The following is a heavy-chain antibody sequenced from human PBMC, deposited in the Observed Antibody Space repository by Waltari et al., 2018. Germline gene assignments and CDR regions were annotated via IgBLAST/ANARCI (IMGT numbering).Heavy chain of an antibody. D-gene: IGHD1-1*01. Sequence: QVQLQESGPGLVKPSGTLSLTCAVSGGSISSSNWWSWVRQPPGKGLEWIVEIYHSGSTTDNPTVESRVTISVDKSKSPFSLKLSSVTAADTAVYYCARTTLPPRYFDLWGRGTLVTVSS. J-gene: IGHJ2*01. CDR3: ARTTLPPRYFDL. CDR2: IYHSGST. V-gene: IGHV4-4*02. CDR1: GGSISSSNW.